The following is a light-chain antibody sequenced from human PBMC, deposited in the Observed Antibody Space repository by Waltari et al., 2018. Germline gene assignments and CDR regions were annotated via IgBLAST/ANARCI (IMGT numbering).Light chain of an antibody. CDR3: QSFDYRLDGSRV. Sequence: QSVLTQPPSVSGAPGQRVTISCTGSSSDIGAGYLVHWYQQLPGTAPKLLIYENSNRPSGVPDRFSGSKSGSSASLAITGLQAEEEADYYCQSFDYRLDGSRVFGGGTKLTVL. CDR2: ENS. CDR1: SSDIGAGYL. J-gene: IGLJ3*02. V-gene: IGLV1-40*01.